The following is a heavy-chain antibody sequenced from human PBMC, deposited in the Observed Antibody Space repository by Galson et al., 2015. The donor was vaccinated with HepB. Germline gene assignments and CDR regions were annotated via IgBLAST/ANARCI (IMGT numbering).Heavy chain of an antibody. CDR1: GYTFTSYG. D-gene: IGHD6-19*01. CDR3: AGSRGGDSGWYFDY. CDR2: ISAYNGNT. V-gene: IGHV1-18*01. J-gene: IGHJ4*02. Sequence: SVKVSCKASGYTFTSYGISWVRQAPGQGLEWMGWISAYNGNTNYAQKLQGRVTMTTDTSTSTAYMELRSLRSDDTAVYYCAGSRGGDSGWYFDYWGQGTLVTVSS.